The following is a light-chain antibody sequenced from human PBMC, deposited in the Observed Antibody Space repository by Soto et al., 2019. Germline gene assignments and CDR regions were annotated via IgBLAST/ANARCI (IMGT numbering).Light chain of an antibody. CDR3: SAWDDSLSGWV. CDR2: SNN. V-gene: IGLV1-44*01. CDR1: NSNIGSNT. J-gene: IGLJ3*02. Sequence: QSALTQPPSASGTPGQRVTISCSGSNSNIGSNTVNWYQQLPGTAPKLLIYSNNQRPSGVPDRFSGSKSGTSASLAISGLQSEDEADYYCSAWDDSLSGWVFGGGTKLTVL.